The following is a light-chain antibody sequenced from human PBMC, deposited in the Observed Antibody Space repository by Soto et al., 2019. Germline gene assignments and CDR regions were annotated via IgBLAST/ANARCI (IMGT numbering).Light chain of an antibody. CDR1: TSSIGSNT. CDR3: SAWDDSLSGVL. Sequence: QSVLTQPPSASGTPGQRVTISCSGSTSSIGSNTVNWYQQLPGTAPKLLISSNNQRPSGVPDRFSGSKSGTSASLAISGLQSEDEDDYYCSAWDDSLSGVLFGGGTKLTVL. CDR2: SNN. J-gene: IGLJ2*01. V-gene: IGLV1-44*01.